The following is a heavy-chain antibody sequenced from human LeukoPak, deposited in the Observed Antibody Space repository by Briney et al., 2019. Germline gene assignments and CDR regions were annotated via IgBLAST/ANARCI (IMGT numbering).Heavy chain of an antibody. D-gene: IGHD2-2*01. CDR3: ARSPTSWYFDY. J-gene: IGHJ4*02. CDR1: GFTSSGSG. V-gene: IGHV3-30*02. CDR2: IRYHGSDK. Sequence: GGSLRLSCAASGFTSSGSGMHWVRQAPGKGPEWVAFIRYHGSDKYYADSVKGRFTISRDNSKNTLYLQMNSLRPEDTSVYYCARSPTSWYFDYWGQGTLVTVSS.